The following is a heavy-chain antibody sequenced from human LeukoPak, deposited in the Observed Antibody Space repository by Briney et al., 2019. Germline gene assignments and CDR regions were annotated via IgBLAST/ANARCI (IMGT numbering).Heavy chain of an antibody. V-gene: IGHV3-23*01. CDR1: GFTFSRYG. CDR3: AKDLVELHYYYYYYMDV. Sequence: GGSLRLSCAAAGFTFSRYGMTRVRQAPGKGLEWVSAISGSGDSTYYADFVKGRFTISRDNSKNTLYLQMNSLRAEDTAVYYCAKDLVELHYYYYYYMDVWGKGTTVTVSS. CDR2: ISGSGDST. J-gene: IGHJ6*03. D-gene: IGHD1-7*01.